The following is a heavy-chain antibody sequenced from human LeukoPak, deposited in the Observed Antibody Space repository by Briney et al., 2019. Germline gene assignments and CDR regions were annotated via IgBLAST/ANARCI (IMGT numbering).Heavy chain of an antibody. CDR3: ARAEGSATGRD. V-gene: IGHV1-69*05. CDR2: IIPIFGTA. J-gene: IGHJ4*02. D-gene: IGHD1-26*01. CDR1: GDTFSSYA. Sequence: SVKVSCKASGDTFSSYAISWVRQAPGQGLEWMGRIIPIFGTANYAQKFQGRVTITTDESTSTAYMELSSLRSEDTAVYYCARAEGSATGRDWGQGTLVTVSS.